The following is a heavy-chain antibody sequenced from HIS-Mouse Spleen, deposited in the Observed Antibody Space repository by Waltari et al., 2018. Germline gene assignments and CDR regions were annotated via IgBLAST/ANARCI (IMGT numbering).Heavy chain of an antibody. D-gene: IGHD4-17*01. J-gene: IGHJ3*02. CDR3: ARQRTRDYVAFDI. V-gene: IGHV1-2*02. CDR1: GYTFPGYY. CDR2: INPNSGGT. Sequence: QVQLVQSGAEVKQPGASVTVSCKASGYTFPGYYMRWGRQAPGQGLEWMGWINPNSGGTNYAQKFQGRVTMTRDTSISTAYMELSRLRSDDTAVYYCARQRTRDYVAFDIWGQGTMVTVSS.